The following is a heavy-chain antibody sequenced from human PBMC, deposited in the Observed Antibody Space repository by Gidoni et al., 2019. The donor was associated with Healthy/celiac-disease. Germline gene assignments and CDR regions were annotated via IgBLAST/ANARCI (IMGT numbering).Heavy chain of an antibody. CDR2: ISADTGNT. D-gene: IGHD6-13*01. Sequence: QGQLMQSGDEVKKRGASAKVPCKDSRYTSTSYGISGVLQARGQGLEWMGWISADTGNTNYAPKIQGRVTMTTETSTSTAYMELRSLGSDDTAVYCGAGDRRIAAADSGVNWFDPWGQGTLVTVSS. V-gene: IGHV1-18*01. J-gene: IGHJ5*02. CDR1: RYTSTSYG. CDR3: AGDRRIAAADSGVNWFDP.